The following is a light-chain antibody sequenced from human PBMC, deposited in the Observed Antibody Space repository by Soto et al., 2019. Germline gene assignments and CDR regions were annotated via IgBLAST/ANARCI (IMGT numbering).Light chain of an antibody. CDR2: LNSDGSH. J-gene: IGLJ2*01. V-gene: IGLV4-69*01. CDR3: QPGGTGVI. CDR1: SGHSSYA. Sequence: QLVLTQSPSASASLGASVKLTCTLSSGHSSYAIAWHQQQPEKGPRYLMKLNSDGSHSKGDGIPDRFSGSSSGAERYLTISSLHSEDEADYYCQPGGTGVIFGGGTKLTVL.